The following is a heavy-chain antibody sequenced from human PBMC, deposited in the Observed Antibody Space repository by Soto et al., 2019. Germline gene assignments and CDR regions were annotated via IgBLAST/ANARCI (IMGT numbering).Heavy chain of an antibody. V-gene: IGHV1-18*01. CDR3: ARDRGGYSYGIYYYYGMDV. Sequence: ASVKVSCKASGYTFTSYGISWVRRAPGQGLEWMGWISAYNGNTNYAQKLQGRVTMTTDTSTSTAYMELRSLRSDDTAVYYCARDRGGYSYGIYYYYGMDVWGQGTTVTVSS. CDR2: ISAYNGNT. CDR1: GYTFTSYG. D-gene: IGHD5-18*01. J-gene: IGHJ6*02.